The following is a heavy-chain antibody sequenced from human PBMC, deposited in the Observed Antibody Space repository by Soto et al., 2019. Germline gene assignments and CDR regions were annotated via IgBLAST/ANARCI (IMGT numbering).Heavy chain of an antibody. CDR3: AKNSGWFNT. Sequence: EFQVMQSGGGLVQPGGSLRLACAASGFPFSTTDMSWVRQAPGKGLERVSTISGGGETTYYADSVKGRFTISRDNFKNTVYLQMDGLRVDDTALYYCAKNSGWFNTWGQGDLVTVSS. V-gene: IGHV3-23*01. J-gene: IGHJ5*02. D-gene: IGHD3-10*01. CDR1: GFPFSTTD. CDR2: ISGGGETT.